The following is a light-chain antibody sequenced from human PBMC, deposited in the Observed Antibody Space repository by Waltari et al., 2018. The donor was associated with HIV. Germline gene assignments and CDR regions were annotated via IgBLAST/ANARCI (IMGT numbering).Light chain of an antibody. CDR1: DSHLGTHV. V-gene: IGLV1-40*01. CDR3: QSYDSNLSGSI. Sequence: QSVLTQPPSVSGAPGQRVTPPCTGSDSHLGTHVVHWYQQLPGTAPQHLIYNDNNRPSGVPDRFSASKSGTSASLAISGLQAEDEADYYCQSYDSNLSGSIFGGGTKLTV. J-gene: IGLJ2*01. CDR2: NDN.